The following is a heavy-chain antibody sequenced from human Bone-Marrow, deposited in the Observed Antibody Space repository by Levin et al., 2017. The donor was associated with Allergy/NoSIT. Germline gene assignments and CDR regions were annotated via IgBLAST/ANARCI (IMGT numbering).Heavy chain of an antibody. J-gene: IGHJ3*02. CDR1: GDTIFASNVA. V-gene: IGHV6-1*01. CDR3: VRGQFSAFDI. Sequence: LSLTCGISGDTIFASNVAWNWIRQSPSRGLEWLGRTYYRSRWSNDFAVSVKSRITINPDTSKNQFSLQLNSVIPEDTAVYYCVRGQFSAFDIWGQGTVVTVSS. CDR2: TYYRSRWSN. D-gene: IGHD5-24*01.